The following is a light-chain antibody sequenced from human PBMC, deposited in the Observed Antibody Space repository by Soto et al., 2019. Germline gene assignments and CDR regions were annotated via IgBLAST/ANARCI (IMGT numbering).Light chain of an antibody. CDR3: CSYTSLSTVV. CDR1: SSDVGGYNH. Sequence: QSALTQPASVSGSPGQSITISCTGTSSDVGGYNHVSWYQHSPGKAPKLILFAVSDRPLGVSHRFSGSKSGNTASLTISGRQAEDEADYYCCSYTSLSTVVFGGGTKLTVL. V-gene: IGLV2-14*01. CDR2: AVS. J-gene: IGLJ2*01.